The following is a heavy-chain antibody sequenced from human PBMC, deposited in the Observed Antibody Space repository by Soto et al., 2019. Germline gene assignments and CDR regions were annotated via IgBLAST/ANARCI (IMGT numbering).Heavy chain of an antibody. CDR3: ARGGHYDILTGYSPEYYFDY. J-gene: IGHJ4*02. V-gene: IGHV4-34*01. Sequence: PSETLSLTCAVYGGSFSGYYWSWTRQPPGKGLEWIGEINHSGSTNYNPSLKSRVTISVDTSRNQFSLKLSSVTAADTAVHFCARGGHYDILTGYSPEYYFDYWGQGTLVTVSS. CDR1: GGSFSGYY. CDR2: INHSGST. D-gene: IGHD3-9*01.